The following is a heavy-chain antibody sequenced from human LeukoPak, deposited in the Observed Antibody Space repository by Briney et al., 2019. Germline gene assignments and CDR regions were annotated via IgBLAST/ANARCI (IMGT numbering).Heavy chain of an antibody. D-gene: IGHD5-12*01. Sequence: SETLSLTCRVSGXSISSSSYYWGWIRRPPGKGLEWIASIYYSGTTHYNPALKSRVTMSVDTSKNQFSLKLSAVTAADTAVYYCARQFHGSGYVDDLWGQGTLVTVSS. J-gene: IGHJ5*02. CDR2: IYYSGTT. V-gene: IGHV4-39*01. CDR3: ARQFHGSGYVDDL. CDR1: GXSISSSSYY.